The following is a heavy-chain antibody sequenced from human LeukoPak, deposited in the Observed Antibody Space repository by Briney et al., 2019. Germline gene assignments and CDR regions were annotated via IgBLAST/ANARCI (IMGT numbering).Heavy chain of an antibody. CDR3: AKDPPYCSGGSCYYFDY. J-gene: IGHJ4*02. CDR2: ISGSGGST. V-gene: IGHV3-23*01. D-gene: IGHD2-15*01. Sequence: GGSLRLSCAASGFTFSSYSMNWVRQAPGKGLEWVSAISGSGGSTYYADSVKGRFTISRDNSKNTLYLQMNSLRAEDTAVYYCAKDPPYCSGGSCYYFDYWGQVTLVTVSS. CDR1: GFTFSSYS.